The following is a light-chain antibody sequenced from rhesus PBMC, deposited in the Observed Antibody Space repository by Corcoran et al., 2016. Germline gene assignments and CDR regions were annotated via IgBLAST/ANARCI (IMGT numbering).Light chain of an antibody. J-gene: IGKJ1*01. CDR1: QGISNW. CDR2: RAS. Sequence: DIQMTQSPSSLSASVGDRVTITCRASQGISNWLAWYQQKPGKAPKLLIYRASNLETGVPSRFSGSGSGTDCTLTIRRLQPEDIATYYCQQHENSPWTFGQGTKVEIK. V-gene: IGKV1-69*01. CDR3: QQHENSPWT.